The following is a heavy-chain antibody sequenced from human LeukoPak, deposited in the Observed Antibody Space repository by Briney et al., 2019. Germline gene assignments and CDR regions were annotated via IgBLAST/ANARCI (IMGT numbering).Heavy chain of an antibody. CDR2: ISAYNGNT. CDR1: GYTFTSYG. CDR3: ATQLWFGENWYFDY. D-gene: IGHD3-10*01. J-gene: IGHJ4*02. V-gene: IGHV1-18*01. Sequence: ASVKVSCKASGYTFTSYGISWVRQAPGQGLEWMGWISAYNGNTNYAQKLQGRVTMTTDTSTSTAYMELRSLRSDDTAVYCCATQLWFGENWYFDYWGQGTLVTVSS.